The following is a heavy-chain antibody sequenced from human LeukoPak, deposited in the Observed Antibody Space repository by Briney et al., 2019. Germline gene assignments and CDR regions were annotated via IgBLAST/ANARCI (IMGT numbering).Heavy chain of an antibody. CDR2: IYSGGST. D-gene: IGHD6-19*01. J-gene: IGHJ6*02. V-gene: IGHV3-53*01. CDR1: GLIVRGNY. Sequence: GGSLRLSCAAYGLIVRGNYMSWVRRAPGKGLAWVSVIYSGGSTYHTDSVTGRFTISRDRSKNTLYLQMNSLRAEDTAVYYCARDLLSVDGVYGMDVWGQGTTVTVSS. CDR3: ARDLLSVDGVYGMDV.